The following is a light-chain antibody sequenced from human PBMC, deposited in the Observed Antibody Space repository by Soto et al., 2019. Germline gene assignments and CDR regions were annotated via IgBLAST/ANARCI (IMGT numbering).Light chain of an antibody. J-gene: IGLJ3*02. Sequence: QSVLTQPPSVSGAPGQRVTISCTGSSSNIGAGYDVHWYQQLPGTAPKLLIYGNSNRPAGVPDRFSGSKSGTSASLAITGLQTEDEAEYYFQSYDSSLSARFGGGTKLTVL. CDR3: QSYDSSLSAR. CDR2: GNS. CDR1: SSNIGAGYD. V-gene: IGLV1-40*01.